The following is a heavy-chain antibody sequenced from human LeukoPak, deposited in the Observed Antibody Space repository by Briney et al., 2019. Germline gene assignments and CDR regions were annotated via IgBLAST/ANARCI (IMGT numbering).Heavy chain of an antibody. CDR3: ARDLQGDGYNRAEFDY. CDR2: IYRSGST. V-gene: IGHV4-38-2*02. CDR1: RYSISSGYF. D-gene: IGHD5-24*01. Sequence: SETLSLTCTVSRYSISSGYFWGWIRQPPGKGLEWVGSIYRSGSTYYTPSLRSRVTISVDTSKNQFSLKLNSVTAADTAVYYCARDLQGDGYNRAEFDYWGQGTLVTVSS. J-gene: IGHJ4*02.